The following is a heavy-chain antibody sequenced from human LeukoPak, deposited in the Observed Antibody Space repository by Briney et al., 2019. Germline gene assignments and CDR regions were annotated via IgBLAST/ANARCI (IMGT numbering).Heavy chain of an antibody. D-gene: IGHD7-27*01. J-gene: IGHJ5*02. Sequence: SETLSLTCTVSGGSISSYYWSWIRQPPGKGLEWIGYIYYSGSTNYNPSLKSRVTISVDRSKNQFSLKLSSVTAADAAVYYCARDIRLGTNNWFDPWGQETLVTVSS. CDR2: IYYSGST. CDR1: GGSISSYY. V-gene: IGHV4-59*12. CDR3: ARDIRLGTNNWFDP.